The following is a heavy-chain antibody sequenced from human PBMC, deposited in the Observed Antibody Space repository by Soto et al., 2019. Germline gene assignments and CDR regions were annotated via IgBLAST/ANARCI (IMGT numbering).Heavy chain of an antibody. J-gene: IGHJ6*01. V-gene: IGHV3-7*05. CDR1: EFSMNQYW. D-gene: IGHD3-10*01. CDR2: IKEDGSEQ. Sequence: LRLFCAAPEFSMNQYWMNWGRQAPGKGLEWVANIKEDGSEQNYVDSLKGRFTISRDNAKNSLYLQMNSLRADDTAVYYCANTEVRGLGTSLTVSS. CDR3: ANTEV.